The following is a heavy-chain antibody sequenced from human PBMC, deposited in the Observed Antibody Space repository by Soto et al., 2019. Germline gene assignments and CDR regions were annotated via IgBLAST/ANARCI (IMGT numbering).Heavy chain of an antibody. CDR3: ARMLIAAGGDYYYYYMDV. CDR1: GGSFSGYY. Sequence: PSXTLSLTCAVYGGSFSGYYCSWIHQPPGKGLEWIGEINHSGSTNYNPSLKSRVTISVDTSKNQFSLTLSSVTAADTDVYYCARMLIAAGGDYYYYYMDVWGTGTTVTVSS. CDR2: INHSGST. D-gene: IGHD6-13*01. V-gene: IGHV4-34*01. J-gene: IGHJ6*03.